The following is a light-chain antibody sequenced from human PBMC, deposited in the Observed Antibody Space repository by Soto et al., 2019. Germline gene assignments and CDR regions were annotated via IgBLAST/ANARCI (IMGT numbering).Light chain of an antibody. J-gene: IGLJ1*01. Sequence: QSALTQSASVSGSPGQSITISCTGTSSDIGDYNYVSWYQHHPGKAPKLMIYEVSNRPSGVSNRFSGSKSGNTAYLTISGLQAEDEADYYCSSYTTSSTLVVFGTGTKRTVL. CDR1: SSDIGDYNY. CDR2: EVS. CDR3: SSYTTSSTLVV. V-gene: IGLV2-14*01.